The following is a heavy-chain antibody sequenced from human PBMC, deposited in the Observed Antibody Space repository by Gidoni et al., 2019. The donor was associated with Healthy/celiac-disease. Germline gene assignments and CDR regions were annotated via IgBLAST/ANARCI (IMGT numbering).Heavy chain of an antibody. CDR2: KQDGSEK. CDR3: ARDGYHGGFDY. Sequence: KQDGSEKYYVDSVKGRFTISRDNAKNSLYLQMNSLRAEDTAVYHCARDGYHGGFDYWGQGTLVTVSS. V-gene: IGHV3-7*03. D-gene: IGHD5-12*01. J-gene: IGHJ4*02.